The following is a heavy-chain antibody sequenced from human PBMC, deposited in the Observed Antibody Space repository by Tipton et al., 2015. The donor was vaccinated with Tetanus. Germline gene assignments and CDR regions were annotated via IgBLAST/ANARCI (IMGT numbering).Heavy chain of an antibody. J-gene: IGHJ4*02. CDR2: ITGGGTST. V-gene: IGHV3-11*04. CDR3: AREQRGRYAVFDY. Sequence: SLRLSCAASGFTFSNNYMSWIRQAPGKGLEWISYITGGGTSTFYADSVRGRFTISRDNAKKSLFLQMNSLRDEDTAVYYCAREQRGRYAVFDYWGQGALVTVSS. CDR1: GFTFSNNY. D-gene: IGHD3-16*01.